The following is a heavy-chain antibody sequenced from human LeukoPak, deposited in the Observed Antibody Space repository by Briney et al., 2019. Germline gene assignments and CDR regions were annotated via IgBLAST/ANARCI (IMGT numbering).Heavy chain of an antibody. D-gene: IGHD2-2*01. Sequence: ASVKVSCKASGGTFSSYAISWVRQAPGQGLEWMGGIIPIFGTANYAQKFQGRVTITTDESTSTAYMELSSLRSEDTAVYYCARTTLRPNSDIVVVPAYMDVWGKGTTVTVSS. J-gene: IGHJ6*03. V-gene: IGHV1-69*05. CDR1: GGTFSSYA. CDR2: IIPIFGTA. CDR3: ARTTLRPNSDIVVVPAYMDV.